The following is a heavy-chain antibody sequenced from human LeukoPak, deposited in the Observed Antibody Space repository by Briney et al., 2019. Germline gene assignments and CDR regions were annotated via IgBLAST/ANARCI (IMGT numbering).Heavy chain of an antibody. J-gene: IGHJ4*02. CDR3: ARDLIRGARSFDY. CDR1: GFTFSSYA. CDR2: ISYDGSNK. Sequence: GGSLRLSCAASGFTFSSYAMHWVRQAPGKGLEWVAVISYDGSNKYYADSVKGRFTISRDNAKNSLYLQMNSLRAEDTAVYYCARDLIRGARSFDYWGQGTLVTVSS. V-gene: IGHV3-30-3*01. D-gene: IGHD3-10*01.